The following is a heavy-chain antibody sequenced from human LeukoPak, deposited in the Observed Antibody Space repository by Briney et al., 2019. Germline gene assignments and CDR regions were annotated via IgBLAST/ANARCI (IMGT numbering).Heavy chain of an antibody. D-gene: IGHD2-2*01. CDR2: ISAYNGNT. CDR3: ARVWTIVVVPAGWFDP. CDR1: GYTFTSYG. J-gene: IGHJ5*02. V-gene: IGHV1-18*01. Sequence: ASVKVSCKASGYTFTSYGIGWVRQAPGQGLEWMGWISAYNGNTNYAQKLQGRVTMTTDTSTSTAYMELRSLRSDDTAVYYCARVWTIVVVPAGWFDPWGQGTLVTVSS.